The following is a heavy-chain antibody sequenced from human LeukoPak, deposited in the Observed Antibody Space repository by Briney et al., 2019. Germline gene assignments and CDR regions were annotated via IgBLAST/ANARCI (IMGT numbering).Heavy chain of an antibody. V-gene: IGHV5-51*01. CDR2: IYPGDSDT. CDR3: VRQRERGYSYLHY. Sequence: GESLKISCKGSGYSFTSYWIGWVRQMPGKGREWMGIIYPGDSDTRCSPSFQGQVTISADKSLRTPYLQWSSLKASDTAMYYCVRQRERGYSYLHYWGQGTLVTVSS. J-gene: IGHJ4*02. CDR1: GYSFTSYW. D-gene: IGHD5-18*01.